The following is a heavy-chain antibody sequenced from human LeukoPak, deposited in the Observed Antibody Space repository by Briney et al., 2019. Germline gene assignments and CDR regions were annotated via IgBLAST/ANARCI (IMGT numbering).Heavy chain of an antibody. V-gene: IGHV1-69*06. CDR2: IIPIFGTA. D-gene: IGHD6-19*01. J-gene: IGHJ4*02. CDR3: AREWYSSGWYNYFDY. CDR1: GGTFSSYA. Sequence: ASVKVSCKASGGTFSSYAISWVRQAPGQGLGWMGGIIPIFGTANYAQKFQGRVTITADKSTSTAYMELSSLRSEDTAVYYCAREWYSSGWYNYFDYWGQGTLVTVSS.